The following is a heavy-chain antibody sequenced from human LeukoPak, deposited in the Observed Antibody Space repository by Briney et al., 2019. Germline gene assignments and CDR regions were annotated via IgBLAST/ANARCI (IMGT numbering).Heavy chain of an antibody. CDR1: GGSISSSNW. D-gene: IGHD3-22*01. CDR3: ARGGSYYYDSSGRHAFDI. Sequence: SGTLSLTCAVSGGSISSSNWWSWVRQPPGKGLEWIGEIYHSGSTNYNPSLKSRVTISVDTSKNQFSLKLSSVTAADTAVYYCARGGSYYYDSSGRHAFDIWGQGTMVTVSS. CDR2: IYHSGST. J-gene: IGHJ3*02. V-gene: IGHV4-4*02.